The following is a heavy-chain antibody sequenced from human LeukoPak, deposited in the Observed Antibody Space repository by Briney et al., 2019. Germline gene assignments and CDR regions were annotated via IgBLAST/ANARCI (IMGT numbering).Heavy chain of an antibody. J-gene: IGHJ1*01. V-gene: IGHV3-23*01. CDR2: ISGSGGST. CDR3: AKPSVGYYYDSSGYSFFRAEYFQH. D-gene: IGHD3-22*01. Sequence: GGSLRLSCAASGFTFSSYAMSWVRQAPGKGLEWVSAISGSGGSTYYADSVKGRFTISRDNSKNTLYLQMNSLRAEDTAVYYCAKPSVGYYYDSSGYSFFRAEYFQHWGQGTLVTVSS. CDR1: GFTFSSYA.